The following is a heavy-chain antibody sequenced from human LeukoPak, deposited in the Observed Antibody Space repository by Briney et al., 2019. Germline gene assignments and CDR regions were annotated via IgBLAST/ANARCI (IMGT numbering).Heavy chain of an antibody. CDR3: AGHVIYSGVYSYWFDP. J-gene: IGHJ5*02. D-gene: IGHD5-12*01. CDR2: IYYGGST. CDR1: GGSITTYY. Sequence: SETLSLTCTVSGGSITTYYWSWIRQPPGKGLEWIAFIYYGGSTNYNPSLKSRVAISLDTSKNQFSLRLTSVTAVDTAVYYCAGHVIYSGVYSYWFDPWGLGTLVTVSS. V-gene: IGHV4-59*08.